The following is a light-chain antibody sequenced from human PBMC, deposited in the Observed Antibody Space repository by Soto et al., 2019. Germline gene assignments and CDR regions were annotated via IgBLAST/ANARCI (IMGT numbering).Light chain of an antibody. J-gene: IGKJ1*01. Sequence: AVLLTQSPSSFSASTGDRATITCRARQDIHNYLAWYQQVPGKAPKLLLYAASILQTGVPSRFSGSGSGTEFTLTIDGLQSEDLATYFCQHYYNYPWTFGQGTTVE. CDR1: QDIHNY. CDR2: AAS. CDR3: QHYYNYPWT. V-gene: IGKV1-8*01.